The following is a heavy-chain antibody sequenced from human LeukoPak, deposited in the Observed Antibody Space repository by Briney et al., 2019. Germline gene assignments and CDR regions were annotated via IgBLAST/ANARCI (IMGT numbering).Heavy chain of an antibody. V-gene: IGHV3-21*01. Sequence: SGGSLRLSCTASGFTFSTYTMNWVRQSPGKGLEWVSSISGGSNYIYYGDSVKGRFTISRDNAKNSLYLQMNSLRAEDTAVYYCARDFGDSSEFFQHWGQGTLATVSS. CDR2: ISGGSNYI. CDR1: GFTFSTYT. D-gene: IGHD6-13*01. J-gene: IGHJ1*01. CDR3: ARDFGDSSEFFQH.